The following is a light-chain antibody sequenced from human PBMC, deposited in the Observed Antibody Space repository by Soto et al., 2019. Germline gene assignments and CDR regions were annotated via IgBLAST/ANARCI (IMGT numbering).Light chain of an antibody. CDR3: QQYGNSPQT. J-gene: IGKJ1*01. Sequence: EIVLTQSPGTLSLSPGERVTLSCRASQSVNSSYLAWYQHKPGQAPRLLIYGASTRATGIPDRFSGSGSGTDFTLTIARLEPGDFAVYYCQQYGNSPQTFGKGTKVDSK. V-gene: IGKV3-20*01. CDR2: GAS. CDR1: QSVNSSY.